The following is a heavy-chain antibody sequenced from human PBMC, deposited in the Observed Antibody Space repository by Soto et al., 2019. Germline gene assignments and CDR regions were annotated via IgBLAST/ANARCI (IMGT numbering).Heavy chain of an antibody. CDR1: GYTFTSYY. V-gene: IGHV1-46*01. J-gene: IGHJ6*02. Sequence: GASVKVSCKASGYTFTSYYMHWVRQAPGQGFEWMGIINPSGGSTSYAQKFQGRVTMTRDTSTSTVYMELSSLRSEDTAVYYCARDYAPVAGTHYYGMDVWGQGTTVTVSS. D-gene: IGHD6-19*01. CDR3: ARDYAPVAGTHYYGMDV. CDR2: INPSGGST.